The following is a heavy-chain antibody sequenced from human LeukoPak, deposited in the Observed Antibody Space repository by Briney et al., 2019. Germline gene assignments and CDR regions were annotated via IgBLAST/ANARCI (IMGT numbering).Heavy chain of an antibody. CDR3: ARHQGKEWQLELNGYFHH. CDR2: IYYSGST. CDR1: GGSISSSSYY. D-gene: IGHD6-13*01. V-gene: IGHV4-39*01. J-gene: IGHJ1*01. Sequence: SETLSLTCTVSGGSISSSSYYWGWIRQPPGKGLEWIGSIYYSGSTYYNPSLKSRVTISVDTSKNQFSLKLSSVTAADTAVYYCARHQGKEWQLELNGYFHHWGQGTLVTVSS.